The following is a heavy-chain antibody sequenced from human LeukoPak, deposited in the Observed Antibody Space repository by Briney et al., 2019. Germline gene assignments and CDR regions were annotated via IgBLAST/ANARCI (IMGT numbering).Heavy chain of an antibody. Sequence: PGRSLRLSCVASGFTFRSYAMTWVRQAPGKGLEWVSAISGSGTSTYYADSVKGRFTISRDNSKNTLYLQMNSLRAEDTAVYYCARESHDYGDYGAFDIWGQGTMATVSS. V-gene: IGHV3-23*01. D-gene: IGHD4-17*01. CDR3: ARESHDYGDYGAFDI. J-gene: IGHJ3*02. CDR1: GFTFRSYA. CDR2: ISGSGTST.